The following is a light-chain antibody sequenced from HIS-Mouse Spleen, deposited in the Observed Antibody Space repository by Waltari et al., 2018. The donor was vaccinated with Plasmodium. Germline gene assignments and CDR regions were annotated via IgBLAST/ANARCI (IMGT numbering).Light chain of an antibody. Sequence: QSALTQPASVSGSPGQSITISCTGTSSDGGRYNLVSWYQQHPGKAPKLMIYEGSKRPSGVSNRFSGSKSGNTASLTISGLQAEDEADYYCCSYAGSSTNWVFGGGTKLTVL. V-gene: IGLV2-23*01. CDR1: SSDGGRYNL. J-gene: IGLJ3*02. CDR3: CSYAGSSTNWV. CDR2: EGS.